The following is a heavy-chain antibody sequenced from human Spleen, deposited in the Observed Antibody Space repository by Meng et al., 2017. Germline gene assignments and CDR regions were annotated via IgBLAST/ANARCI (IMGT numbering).Heavy chain of an antibody. CDR3: ARGPTTMAHDFDY. Sequence: GSVLLSPSHTQPLTCVVSGGSFSDYYWSWIRQPHGKGLEWIGEINHSGSTNYNPSLESRATISVDTSQNNLSLKLSSVTAADSAVYYCARGPTTMAHDFDYWGQGTLVTVSS. CDR2: INHSGST. CDR1: GGSFSDYY. J-gene: IGHJ4*02. D-gene: IGHD4-11*01. V-gene: IGHV4-34*01.